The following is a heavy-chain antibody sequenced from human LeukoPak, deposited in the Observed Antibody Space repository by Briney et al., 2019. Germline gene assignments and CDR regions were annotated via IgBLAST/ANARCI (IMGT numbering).Heavy chain of an antibody. J-gene: IGHJ4*02. CDR1: GVSFSGSY. CDR3: ATIYGDFSDFDS. CDR2: VTHDGRI. V-gene: IGHV4-34*01. D-gene: IGHD4-17*01. Sequence: SETLSLTCAVYGVSFSGSYWDWIPHPPGKRLQWIGEVTHDGRINYNPSLRGRVTISVDTSMNQFSLRLTSVTAADTAVYYCATIYGDFSDFDSWAQGTLVTVSS.